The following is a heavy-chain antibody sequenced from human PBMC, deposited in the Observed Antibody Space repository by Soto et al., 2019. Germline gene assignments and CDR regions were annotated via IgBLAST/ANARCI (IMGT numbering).Heavy chain of an antibody. Sequence: QVRLVESGGGVVQPGRSLRLSCVASGFTFSDYGMHWVRHSPGKGLEWVAVISYHGNEYYSDSVKGRFTISRDNSEKTLYLQMNSLRAEDTAVYYCAKLAVVVPATPHDYMDVWGQGTAVTVSS. V-gene: IGHV3-30*18. J-gene: IGHJ6*02. CDR2: ISYHGNE. CDR1: GFTFSDYG. CDR3: AKLAVVVPATPHDYMDV. D-gene: IGHD2-2*01.